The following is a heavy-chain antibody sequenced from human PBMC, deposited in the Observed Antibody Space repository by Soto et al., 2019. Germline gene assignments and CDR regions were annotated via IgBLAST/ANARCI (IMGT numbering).Heavy chain of an antibody. D-gene: IGHD5-12*01. Sequence: QLQLQESGSGLVKPSQTLSLTCAVSGGSISSGGYSWSWIRQPPGKGLEWIGYIYHSGSTYYNPSLKSRVTISVDRSKHQFSLKLSSVTAADTAVYYCARGPSDGYNSVYYYGMDVWGQGTTVTVSS. J-gene: IGHJ6*02. V-gene: IGHV4-30-2*01. CDR2: IYHSGST. CDR3: ARGPSDGYNSVYYYGMDV. CDR1: GGSISSGGYS.